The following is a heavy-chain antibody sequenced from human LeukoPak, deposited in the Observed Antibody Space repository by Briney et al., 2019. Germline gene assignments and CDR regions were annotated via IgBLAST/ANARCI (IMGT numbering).Heavy chain of an antibody. CDR1: GFTFSSYA. D-gene: IGHD4-17*01. J-gene: IGHJ4*02. Sequence: PGGSLRLSCAASGFTFSSYAMRWIRQAPGKGLEWVSAISGSGGRTYYADSVKGRFTISRDNSKNTLYLQMNSLRAEDTAVYYCAKFSYGDYVGNFDYWGQGTLVTVSS. CDR2: ISGSGGRT. V-gene: IGHV3-23*01. CDR3: AKFSYGDYVGNFDY.